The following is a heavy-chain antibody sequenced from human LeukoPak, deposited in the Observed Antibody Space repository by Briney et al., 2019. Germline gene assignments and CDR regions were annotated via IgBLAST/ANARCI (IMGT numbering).Heavy chain of an antibody. V-gene: IGHV4-59*01. CDR2: IYYSGST. CDR1: GGSISTYY. J-gene: IGHJ4*02. CDR3: ARDGSARHYFDY. D-gene: IGHD6-25*01. Sequence: SETLSLTCTVSGGSISTYYWNWIRQPPGKGLEWIGYIYYSGSTNYNPSFKSRVTISVDTSKNQFSLKLSSVTAADTAMYYCARDGSARHYFDYWGQGTLVTVSS.